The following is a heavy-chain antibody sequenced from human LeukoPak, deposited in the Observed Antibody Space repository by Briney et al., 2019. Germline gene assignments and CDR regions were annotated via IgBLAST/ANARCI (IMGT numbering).Heavy chain of an antibody. J-gene: IGHJ4*02. V-gene: IGHV4-59*01. CDR2: IYSSGST. Sequence: SETLSLTCTVSGGSISDYYWSWIRQPPGKGLEWIGYIYSSGSTYYNPSLKSRVTISVDTSKNQFSLKLSSVTAADTAVYYCARGPLDSADYSFDYWGQGALVTASS. CDR1: GGSISDYY. D-gene: IGHD3-22*01. CDR3: ARGPLDSADYSFDY.